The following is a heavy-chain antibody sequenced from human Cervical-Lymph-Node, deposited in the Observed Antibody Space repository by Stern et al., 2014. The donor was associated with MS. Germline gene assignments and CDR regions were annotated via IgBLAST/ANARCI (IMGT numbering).Heavy chain of an antibody. Sequence: HLVESGAEVKKPGASVKVSCKAFGYTFTSNKMHWVRQAPGQGLEWMGIINPGGGSTRYAQKLQGRVTMTRDTSTSTVYMELTSLRSEDTAVYSCARDNGGWSVDSWGQGTLVIVSS. J-gene: IGHJ4*02. CDR1: GYTFTSNK. D-gene: IGHD6-19*01. CDR2: INPGGGST. CDR3: ARDNGGWSVDS. V-gene: IGHV1-46*01.